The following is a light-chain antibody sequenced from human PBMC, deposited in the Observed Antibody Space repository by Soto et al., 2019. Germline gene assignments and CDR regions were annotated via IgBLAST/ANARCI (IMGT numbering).Light chain of an antibody. CDR1: STDVGSYNL. J-gene: IGLJ2*01. V-gene: IGLV2-23*01. CDR2: EAS. Sequence: QSALTQPASVSGSPGQSITISCTGTSTDVGSYNLVSWYQQHPGKAPKLMIYEASKRPSGVSNRFSGSKSGTTASLRISGLQAEDEADYYCCSYAASNNILFGGGTKVTVL. CDR3: CSYAASNNIL.